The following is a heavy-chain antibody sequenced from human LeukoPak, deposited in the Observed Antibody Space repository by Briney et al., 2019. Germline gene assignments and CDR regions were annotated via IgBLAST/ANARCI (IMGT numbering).Heavy chain of an antibody. J-gene: IGHJ4*02. V-gene: IGHV4-34*01. CDR3: ARGRYSSGPDY. CDR2: INHSGST. Sequence: SETLSLTCAVYGGSFSGYYWSWIRQPPGKGLEWIGEINHSGSTNYNPSLKSRVTISVDTSKNQFSLKLSSVTAADTAVYYCARGRYSSGPDYWGQGTLVIVSS. D-gene: IGHD6-19*01. CDR1: GGSFSGYY.